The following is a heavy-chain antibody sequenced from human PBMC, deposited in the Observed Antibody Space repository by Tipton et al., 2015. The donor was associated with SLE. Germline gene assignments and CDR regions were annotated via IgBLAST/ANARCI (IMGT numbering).Heavy chain of an antibody. CDR1: GGSISSYY. V-gene: IGHV4-4*07. CDR3: ANGFSDSGMLSHDY. CDR2: IYTSAST. D-gene: IGHD1-26*01. J-gene: IGHJ4*02. Sequence: TLSLTCTVSGGSISSYYWSWIRQPAGKGLEWIGRIYTSASTIYNPSLKSRVTLSSDTPKNQFSLRVRSVTAADTAVYYCANGFSDSGMLSHDYWGQGTLVTVSS.